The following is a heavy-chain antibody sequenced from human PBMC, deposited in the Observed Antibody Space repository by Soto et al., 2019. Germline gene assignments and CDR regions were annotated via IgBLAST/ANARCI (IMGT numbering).Heavy chain of an antibody. CDR1: GGTFSNSA. D-gene: IGHD2-2*01. J-gene: IGHJ6*02. V-gene: IGHV1-69*12. CDR2: IMPIFRTP. Sequence: QVQLDQSGAEVKKPGSSVKLSCKASGGTFSNSAISWVRQAPGQGLEWMRGIMPIFRTPDYAQKFQARVTITADDSTSTAYMECRGLKPDATAVYYCARDKDRLQLGGNYYYLLAVWGQGTTVTVSS. CDR3: ARDKDRLQLGGNYYYLLAV.